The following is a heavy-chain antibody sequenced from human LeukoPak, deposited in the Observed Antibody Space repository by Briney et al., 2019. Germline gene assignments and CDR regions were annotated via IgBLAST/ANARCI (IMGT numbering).Heavy chain of an antibody. D-gene: IGHD6-6*01. CDR2: INHSGST. CDR3: ASYSSSSGSNYYYYMDV. Sequence: SETLSLTCAVYGGAFSGYYWSWIRQPPGKGLEWIGEINHSGSTNYNPSLKSRVTISVDTSKNQFSLKLSSVTAADTAVYYCASYSSSSGSNYYYYMDVWGKGTTVTVSS. V-gene: IGHV4-34*01. CDR1: GGAFSGYY. J-gene: IGHJ6*03.